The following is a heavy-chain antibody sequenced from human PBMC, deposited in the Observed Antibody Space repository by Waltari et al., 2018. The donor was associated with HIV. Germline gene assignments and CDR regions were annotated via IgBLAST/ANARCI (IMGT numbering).Heavy chain of an antibody. CDR1: GGSISSGSYY. Sequence: QVQLQESGPGLVKPSQTLSLTCTVSGGSISSGSYYWSWIRQPAGKGLEWIGRIYTSGSTNYNPSLKSRVTISVDTSKNQFSLKLSSVTAADTAVYYCARSRDGYKIWMGRFDYWGQGTLVTVSS. CDR3: ARSRDGYKIWMGRFDY. V-gene: IGHV4-61*02. D-gene: IGHD5-12*01. CDR2: IYTSGST. J-gene: IGHJ4*02.